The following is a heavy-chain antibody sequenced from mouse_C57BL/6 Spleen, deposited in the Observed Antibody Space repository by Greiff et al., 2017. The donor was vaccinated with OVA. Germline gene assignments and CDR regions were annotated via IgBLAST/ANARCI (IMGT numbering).Heavy chain of an antibody. CDR2: ISDGGSYT. CDR3: ASEYDYGFDY. J-gene: IGHJ2*01. V-gene: IGHV5-4*03. D-gene: IGHD2-4*01. CDR1: GFTFSSYA. Sequence: EVKLVESGGGLVKPGGSLKLSCAASGFTFSSYAMSWVRQTPEKRLEWVATISDGGSYTYYPDNVKGRCTISRDNAKNNLYLQMSHLKAEDTAMYYCASEYDYGFDYWGQGTTLTVSS.